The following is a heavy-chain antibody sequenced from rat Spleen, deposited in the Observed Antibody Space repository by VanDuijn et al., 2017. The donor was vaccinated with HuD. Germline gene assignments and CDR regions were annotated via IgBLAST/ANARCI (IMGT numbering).Heavy chain of an antibody. J-gene: IGHJ3*01. CDR2: INTDAGGT. D-gene: IGHD1-4*01. CDR3: ALNHGYTH. V-gene: IGHV5-58*01. CDR1: GFTFSNYG. Sequence: EVQLVESGGGLVQPGRSLKLSCAASGFTFSNYGMAWVRQAPGKGLEWVSSINTDAGGTYYPDSVKGRFTISSDDAENTVYLQMNSLRSEDTATYYCALNHGYTHWGQGTLVTVSS.